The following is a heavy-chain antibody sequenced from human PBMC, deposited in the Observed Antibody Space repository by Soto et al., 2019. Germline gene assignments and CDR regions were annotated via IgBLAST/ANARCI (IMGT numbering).Heavy chain of an antibody. CDR1: GGTFSSYT. J-gene: IGHJ4*02. CDR3: ARGGEGYCSGGSCYPNVDY. CDR2: IIPILGIA. D-gene: IGHD2-15*01. V-gene: IGHV1-69*02. Sequence: QVQLVQSGAEVKKPGSSVKVSCKASGGTFSSYTISWVRQAPGQGLEGMGRIIPILGIANYAQKFQGRVTITADKSTSTAYMELSSLRSEDTAVYYCARGGEGYCSGGSCYPNVDYWGQGTLVTVSS.